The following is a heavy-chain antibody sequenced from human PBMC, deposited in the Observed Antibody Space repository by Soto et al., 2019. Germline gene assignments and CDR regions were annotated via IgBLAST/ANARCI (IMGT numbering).Heavy chain of an antibody. CDR2: INHSGST. Sequence: SETLSLTCAVYGGSFSGYYWSWIRQPPGNGLECIGEINHSGSTNYNPSLKSRVTISVDSCKNQCALKLRSVTAAETAMSDCSRGVRSRSSYYYYYYGIEVWGQGTKVTV. CDR1: GGSFSGYY. V-gene: IGHV4-34*01. CDR3: SRGVRSRSSYYYYYYGIEV. D-gene: IGHD6-6*01. J-gene: IGHJ6*02.